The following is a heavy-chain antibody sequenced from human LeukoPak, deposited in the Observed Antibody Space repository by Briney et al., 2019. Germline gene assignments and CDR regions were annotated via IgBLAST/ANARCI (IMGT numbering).Heavy chain of an antibody. J-gene: IGHJ4*02. CDR3: AREGSTYAPSGPFYFDY. CDR1: GFTFSTSD. CDR2: ISSSGYTI. V-gene: IGHV3-48*03. Sequence: GGSLRLSCAASGFTFSTSDMNWLRQGPGKGLEWVSYISSSGYTIDYADSVKGRFTISRDNAKNSLYLEMHSLRAEDTAVYFCAREGSTYAPSGPFYFDYWGQGTLVTVSS. D-gene: IGHD3-10*01.